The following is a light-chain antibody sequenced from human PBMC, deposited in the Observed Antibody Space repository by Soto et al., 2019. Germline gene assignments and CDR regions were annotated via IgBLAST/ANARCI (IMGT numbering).Light chain of an antibody. CDR3: HQYGSSPQT. Sequence: EVVMTQSPATLSVSPGERATLSCRASQGLGTNLAWYQQKPGQGPRLLIYAASTRATGVPARFSGSGSQTEFTLTISSLQSEDFVVYYCHQYGSSPQTFGQGTKVDIK. CDR2: AAS. CDR1: QGLGTN. J-gene: IGKJ1*01. V-gene: IGKV3-15*01.